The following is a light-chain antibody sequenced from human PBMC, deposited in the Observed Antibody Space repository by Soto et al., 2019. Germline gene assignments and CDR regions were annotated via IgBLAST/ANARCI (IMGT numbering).Light chain of an antibody. Sequence: DIQMTQSPSTLSASVGDRVTITCRASQSISSWLAWYQQKPGKAPKLLIYTASSLESGVPSRFSGSGSGTEFTLTISSLQPEDFATYYCLQYNNFWTFGQGTKVDI. J-gene: IGKJ1*01. CDR1: QSISSW. CDR3: LQYNNFWT. CDR2: TAS. V-gene: IGKV1-5*03.